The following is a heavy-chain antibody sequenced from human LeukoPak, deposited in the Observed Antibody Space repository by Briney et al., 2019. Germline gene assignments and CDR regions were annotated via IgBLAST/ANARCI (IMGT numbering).Heavy chain of an antibody. Sequence: GGSLRLSCVASGFTFSSYWMSWVRQAPGKGLEWVANIKQDGSEKYYVDSVKGRFTISRDNAKNSLYLQMNSLRAEDTAVYYCASGIVATIKVYWGQGTLVTVSS. CDR3: ASGIVATIKVY. CDR2: IKQDGSEK. V-gene: IGHV3-7*01. CDR1: GFTFSSYW. J-gene: IGHJ4*02. D-gene: IGHD5-12*01.